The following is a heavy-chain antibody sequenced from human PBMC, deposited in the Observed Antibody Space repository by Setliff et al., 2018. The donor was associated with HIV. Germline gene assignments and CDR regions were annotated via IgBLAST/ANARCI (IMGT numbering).Heavy chain of an antibody. D-gene: IGHD3-22*01. Sequence: LSCAASGFTFSNYAMHWVRQAPGKGLEWVAVISYDGSNKYYADSVKGRFTISRDNSKNTLYLQVNSLRVEDTAVYYCARETMYDSRGYLSHYFDYWGQGTPVTVSS. CDR3: ARETMYDSRGYLSHYFDY. CDR2: ISYDGSNK. CDR1: GFTFSNYA. V-gene: IGHV3-30-3*01. J-gene: IGHJ4*02.